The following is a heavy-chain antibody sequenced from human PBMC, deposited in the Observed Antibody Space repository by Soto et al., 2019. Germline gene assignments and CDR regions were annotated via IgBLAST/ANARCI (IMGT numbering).Heavy chain of an antibody. V-gene: IGHV5-51*01. CDR2: IYPGDSDN. CDR3: ARHNPSYYYDSSGYYYGYYYGMDV. D-gene: IGHD3-22*01. Sequence: PGESQKISCKGSGYSFTSYWVGWVRQMPGKGLEWMWIIYPGDSDNRYSPSFQGQVTISADKSISTAYLQWSSLKASDTAMYYCARHNPSYYYDSSGYYYGYYYGMDVWGQGTTVTVSS. J-gene: IGHJ6*02. CDR1: GYSFTSYW.